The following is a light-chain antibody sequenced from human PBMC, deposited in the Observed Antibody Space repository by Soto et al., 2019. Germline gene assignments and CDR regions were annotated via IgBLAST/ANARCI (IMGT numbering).Light chain of an antibody. CDR1: QSVSSSY. CDR3: QQYGSSPWT. J-gene: IGKJ1*01. CDR2: GAS. V-gene: IGKV3-20*01. Sequence: EIVLTQSPGTLSLSPVSRATLSCRASQSVSSSYLAWYQQKPGQAPRLLIYGASSRATGIPDRFSGSGSGTDFTLTISRLEPEDFAVYYCQQYGSSPWTFGQGTIVDIK.